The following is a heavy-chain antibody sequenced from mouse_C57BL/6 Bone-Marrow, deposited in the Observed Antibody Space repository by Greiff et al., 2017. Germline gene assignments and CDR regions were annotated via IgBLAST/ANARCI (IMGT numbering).Heavy chain of an antibody. CDR1: GFTFSSYA. CDR2: ISDGGSYT. CDR3: ASDDGGSYDWFAY. D-gene: IGHD1-1*02. J-gene: IGHJ3*01. V-gene: IGHV5-4*01. Sequence: EVQGVESGGGLVKPGGSLKLSCAASGFTFSSYAMSWVRQTPEKRLEWVATISDGGSYTYYPDNVTGRFTISRDNAKNNLYLQMSHLKSVDTAMYSRASDDGGSYDWFAYWGQGTLVTVSA.